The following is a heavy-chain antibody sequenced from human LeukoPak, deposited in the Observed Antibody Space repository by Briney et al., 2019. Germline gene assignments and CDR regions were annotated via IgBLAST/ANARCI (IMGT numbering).Heavy chain of an antibody. Sequence: PSETLSLTCTVSGGSITSYYWSWIRQPPGQGLEWIGYIHYSGSSNYNPSLKNRVTMSADTSKNQFSLKLSSVTAADTAVFYCATTYYYGSGSFYPFDFWGQGTLVTVSS. CDR3: ATTYYYGSGSFYPFDF. V-gene: IGHV4-59*01. J-gene: IGHJ4*02. CDR2: IHYSGSS. CDR1: GGSITSYY. D-gene: IGHD3-10*01.